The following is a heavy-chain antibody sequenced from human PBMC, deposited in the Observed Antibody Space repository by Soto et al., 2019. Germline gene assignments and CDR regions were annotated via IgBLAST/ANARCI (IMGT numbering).Heavy chain of an antibody. Sequence: GGSLRLSCAASGFTFSSYSMNWVRQAPGKGLVWVSSISSSSSYIYYADSVKGRFTISRDNAKNSLYLQMNSLRAEDTAVYYCPRDPFIVGSTHDAFDIWGQGTMVTVS. CDR2: ISSSSSYI. CDR3: PRDPFIVGSTHDAFDI. CDR1: GFTFSSYS. J-gene: IGHJ3*02. V-gene: IGHV3-21*01. D-gene: IGHD1-26*01.